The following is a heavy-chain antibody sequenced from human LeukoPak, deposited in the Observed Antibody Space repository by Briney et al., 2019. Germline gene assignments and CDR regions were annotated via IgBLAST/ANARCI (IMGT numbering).Heavy chain of an antibody. Sequence: PSETLSLTCTVSGGSISSGGYYWSWIRQHPGKGLEWLGYIYYSGSTYYNPSLKSRVTISVDTSKNQFSLKLSSVTAADTAVYYCARYGIARYYYYGMDVWGQGTTVTVSS. CDR1: GGSISSGGYY. CDR3: ARYGIARYYYYGMDV. D-gene: IGHD6-13*01. CDR2: IYYSGST. V-gene: IGHV4-31*03. J-gene: IGHJ6*02.